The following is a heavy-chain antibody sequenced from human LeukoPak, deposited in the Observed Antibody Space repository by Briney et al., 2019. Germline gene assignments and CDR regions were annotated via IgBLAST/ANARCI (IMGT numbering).Heavy chain of an antibody. Sequence: ASVKIPCKASGYTFTGYYMHWARQAPGQGLEWMGWINPNSGGTNYAQKFQGRVTMTRDTSISTAYMELSRLRSDDTAVYYCASSSSWYDYYYYYYMDVWGKGTTVTVSS. V-gene: IGHV1-2*02. CDR3: ASSSSWYDYYYYYYMDV. CDR1: GYTFTGYY. CDR2: INPNSGGT. D-gene: IGHD6-13*01. J-gene: IGHJ6*03.